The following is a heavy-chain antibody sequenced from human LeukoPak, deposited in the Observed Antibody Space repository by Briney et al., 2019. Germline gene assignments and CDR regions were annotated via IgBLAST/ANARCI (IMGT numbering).Heavy chain of an antibody. D-gene: IGHD6-19*01. J-gene: IGHJ6*02. Sequence: PGGSLRLSCAASGVTVSSNYMSWGREAPGKGREWGPLIYSGGSTYYADSEKPRFTTSRDNSKNTLYLQMNSLRAEDTAVYYCAKDRGQWLPLGGMDVWGQGTTVTVSS. CDR1: GVTVSSNY. V-gene: IGHV3-53*01. CDR2: IYSGGST. CDR3: AKDRGQWLPLGGMDV.